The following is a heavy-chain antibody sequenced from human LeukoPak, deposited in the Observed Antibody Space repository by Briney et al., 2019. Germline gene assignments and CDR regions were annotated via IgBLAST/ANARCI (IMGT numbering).Heavy chain of an antibody. J-gene: IGHJ4*02. CDR1: GFTFSSYA. V-gene: IGHV3-53*01. D-gene: IGHD5-24*01. CDR2: IYSGGST. CDR3: ARVHDNYYFDY. Sequence: PGGSLRLSRAASGFTFSSYAMSWVRQAPGKGLEWVSVIYSGGSTYYADSVKGRFTISRDNSKNTLYLQMNSLRAEDTAVYYCARVHDNYYFDYWGQGTLVTVSS.